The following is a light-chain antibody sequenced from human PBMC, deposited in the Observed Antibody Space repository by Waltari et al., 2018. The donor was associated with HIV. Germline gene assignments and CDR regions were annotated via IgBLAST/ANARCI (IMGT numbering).Light chain of an antibody. CDR1: NIGSKS. V-gene: IGLV3-21*04. CDR2: YDS. Sequence: SYVLTQPPSVSVAPGKTARITCGGNNIGSKSVHWYQQKPGQAPVLVIYYDSDRPSGIPERFSGSNSGNTATLTISRVEAGDEADYYCQVWDSSSDHWVFGGG. CDR3: QVWDSSSDHWV. J-gene: IGLJ3*02.